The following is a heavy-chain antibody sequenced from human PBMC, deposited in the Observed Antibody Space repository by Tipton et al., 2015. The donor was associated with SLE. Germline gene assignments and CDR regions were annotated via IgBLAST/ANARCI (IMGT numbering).Heavy chain of an antibody. J-gene: IGHJ3*02. Sequence: TLSLTCTVSGGSISGYYWTWLRQPPGKGLEWFGYIYYTGTTYYNPSLKSRVTISVDTSKNQFALKLSSVTAADTAVYYCARRPDYGSGSHAFDIWGLGTMVIVSS. D-gene: IGHD3-10*01. CDR1: GGSISGYY. CDR3: ARRPDYGSGSHAFDI. CDR2: IYYTGTT. V-gene: IGHV4-59*08.